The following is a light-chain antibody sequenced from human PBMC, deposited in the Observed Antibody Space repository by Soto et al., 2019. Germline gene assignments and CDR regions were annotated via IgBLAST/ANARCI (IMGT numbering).Light chain of an antibody. CDR3: SSRTTNTTGV. Sequence: SALTQPASVSGSPGQSITISCTGTSSDVGAHKFVSWFQQHPGKAPKLIMYEGSYRPSGVSNRFSGSKSGNTASLTILGLRSEDEADYYCSSRTTNTTGVFGGGTKSPS. V-gene: IGLV2-14*01. CDR1: SSDVGAHKF. CDR2: EGS. J-gene: IGLJ3*02.